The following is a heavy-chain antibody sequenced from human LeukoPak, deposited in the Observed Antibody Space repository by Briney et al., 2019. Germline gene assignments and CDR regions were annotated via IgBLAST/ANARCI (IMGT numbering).Heavy chain of an antibody. J-gene: IGHJ6*03. Sequence: GASVKVSCKASGYIFSDYYLHWVRQAPGQGLEWMGRIIPVFGTANYAQKFQDRVTITADTVSNTAYMELTSLTSEDTAVYFCAKQGEIRQDYYMDVWGNGTAVTVSS. D-gene: IGHD1/OR15-1a*01. CDR2: IIPVFGTA. CDR3: AKQGEIRQDYYMDV. CDR1: GYIFSDYY. V-gene: IGHV1-69*06.